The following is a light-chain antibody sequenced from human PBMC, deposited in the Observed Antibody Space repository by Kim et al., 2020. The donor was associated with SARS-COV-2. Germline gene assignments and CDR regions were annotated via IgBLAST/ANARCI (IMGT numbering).Light chain of an antibody. CDR3: NSRDKSGDRVV. Sequence: SSELTQDPAVSVALGQTVRITCNGDSLRTYYASWYQQKPGQAPILVISGKNNRASGITDRFSGSSSGNTASLTVTGAQAVDEADYYCNSRDKSGDRVVFGGGTQLTVL. CDR2: GKN. V-gene: IGLV3-19*01. J-gene: IGLJ2*01. CDR1: SLRTYY.